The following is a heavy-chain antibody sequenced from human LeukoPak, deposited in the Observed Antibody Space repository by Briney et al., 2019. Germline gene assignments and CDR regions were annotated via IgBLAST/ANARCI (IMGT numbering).Heavy chain of an antibody. D-gene: IGHD6-19*01. J-gene: IGHJ3*02. Sequence: GGSLRLSCAASGFSFSNFGMHWVRQAPGKGLEWVAFVRPDGSSNYYADSVKGRFIISRDNSKNTLHLQMNSLRAEDTAFYYCAKDGGYPAFDIWGQGTMVTVSS. CDR3: AKDGGYPAFDI. CDR1: GFSFSNFG. CDR2: VRPDGSSN. V-gene: IGHV3-30*02.